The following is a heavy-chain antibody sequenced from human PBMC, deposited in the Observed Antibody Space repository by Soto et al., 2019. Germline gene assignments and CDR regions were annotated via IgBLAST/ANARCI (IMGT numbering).Heavy chain of an antibody. J-gene: IGHJ4*02. Sequence: EVQVLESGGGLVQPGGSLRLSCAATGFTFSDFAMSWVRQAPGKGLEWVSRIYGGGNGPHYADSVKGRVTISRDNYKNTLYLQMNSLGAEDTAVYYCAKMEGMDPWAYSFDYWGQGTLVTVSS. D-gene: IGHD2-2*03. CDR2: IYGGGNGP. CDR1: GFTFSDFA. CDR3: AKMEGMDPWAYSFDY. V-gene: IGHV3-23*01.